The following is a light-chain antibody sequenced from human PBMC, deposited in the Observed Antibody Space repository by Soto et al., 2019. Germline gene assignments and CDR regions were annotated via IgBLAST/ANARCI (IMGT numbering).Light chain of an antibody. CDR3: PSYDSSLTGSYA. J-gene: IGLJ1*01. Sequence: QSVLTQPPSVSGAPGQTVTISCTGTSSDIGSRVDVHWYQHLPGAAPKLLIYANNIRPSGVPVRFSGSKSGSSASLAISGLQAEDEGDYYCPSYDSSLTGSYAFGTGTKVTVL. CDR2: ANN. V-gene: IGLV1-40*01. CDR1: SSDIGSRVD.